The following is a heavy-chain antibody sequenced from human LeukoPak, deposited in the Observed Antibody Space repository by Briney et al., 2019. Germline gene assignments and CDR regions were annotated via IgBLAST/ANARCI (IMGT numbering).Heavy chain of an antibody. Sequence: AGGSLRLSCAASGFTFSSYWMSWVRQAPGKGREWVANIKQDGNEKYYVDSVKGRFTISRDNAKNSLYLQMNSLRAEDTAVYYCARIFSGYDLFGWGPNHPFDYWGQGTLVTVSS. D-gene: IGHD5-12*01. V-gene: IGHV3-7*01. CDR3: ARIFSGYDLFGWGPNHPFDY. CDR1: GFTFSSYW. J-gene: IGHJ4*02. CDR2: IKQDGNEK.